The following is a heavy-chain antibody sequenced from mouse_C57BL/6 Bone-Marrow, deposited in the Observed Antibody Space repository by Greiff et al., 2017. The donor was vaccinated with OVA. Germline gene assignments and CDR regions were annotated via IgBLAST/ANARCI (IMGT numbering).Heavy chain of an antibody. CDR3: TREDYYSNSMDY. V-gene: IGHV1-15*01. CDR1: GYTFTDYE. D-gene: IGHD2-5*01. Sequence: QVQLQQSGAELVRPGASVTLSCKASGYTFTDYEMHWVKQTPVHGLEWIGAIDPETGGTAYNQKFKGKAILTADKSSSTAYMELRSLTSEDSAVYYCTREDYYSNSMDYWGQGTSVTVSS. J-gene: IGHJ4*01. CDR2: IDPETGGT.